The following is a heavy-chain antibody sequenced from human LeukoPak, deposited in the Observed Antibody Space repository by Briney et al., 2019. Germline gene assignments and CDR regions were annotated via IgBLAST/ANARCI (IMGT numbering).Heavy chain of an antibody. V-gene: IGHV4-59*01. CDR1: GGSISSYY. J-gene: IGHJ5*02. CDR3: ARVHFVLTRNWFDP. CDR2: IYYSGST. Sequence: SETLSLTCTVSGGSISSYYWSWIRQPPGKGLEWIGYIYYSGSTNYNPSLKSRVTISVDTSKNQFSLKLSSVTAADTAVYYCARVHFVLTRNWFDPWGQGTLVTVSS. D-gene: IGHD3-3*02.